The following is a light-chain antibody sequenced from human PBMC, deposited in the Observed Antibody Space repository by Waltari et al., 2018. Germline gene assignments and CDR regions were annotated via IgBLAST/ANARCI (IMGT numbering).Light chain of an antibody. Sequence: QLVLTQSPSASASLGASVKPTCPLISGPSSYAIAWHQQQPEKGPRYLMKLNSDGSHSKGDGIPDRFSGSSSGAGRYLTISSLQSEDEADYYCQTWGTGIQGVFGGGTKLTVL. CDR3: QTWGTGIQGV. CDR1: SGPSSYA. V-gene: IGLV4-69*01. CDR2: LNSDGSH. J-gene: IGLJ3*02.